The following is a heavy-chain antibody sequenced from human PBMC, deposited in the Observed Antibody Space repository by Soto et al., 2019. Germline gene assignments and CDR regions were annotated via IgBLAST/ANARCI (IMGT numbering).Heavy chain of an antibody. J-gene: IGHJ5*02. Sequence: PSVKVSCKVSGYTLTELSMHWVRQAPGKGLEWMGGFDPEDGETIYAQKFQGRVTMTEDTSTDTAYMELSSLRSEDTAVYYCATRTYGSGSSNWFDPWGQGTLVTVSS. V-gene: IGHV1-24*01. D-gene: IGHD3-10*01. CDR3: ATRTYGSGSSNWFDP. CDR2: FDPEDGET. CDR1: GYTLTELS.